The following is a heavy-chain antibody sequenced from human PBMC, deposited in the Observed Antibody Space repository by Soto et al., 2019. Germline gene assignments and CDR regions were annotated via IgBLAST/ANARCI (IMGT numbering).Heavy chain of an antibody. CDR3: ARGSDGNFVHWFDP. Sequence: QVQLVQSGAEVKKPGASVKVSCKASGYTFTSYDINWVRQATGQGLEWMGWMNPDSGNTRYAQKFQGRVTMTRNTSISTAYMELSSLRSEDTAVYYCARGSDGNFVHWFDPWGQGTLVNVSS. CDR1: GYTFTSYD. CDR2: MNPDSGNT. V-gene: IGHV1-8*01. J-gene: IGHJ5*02. D-gene: IGHD4-17*01.